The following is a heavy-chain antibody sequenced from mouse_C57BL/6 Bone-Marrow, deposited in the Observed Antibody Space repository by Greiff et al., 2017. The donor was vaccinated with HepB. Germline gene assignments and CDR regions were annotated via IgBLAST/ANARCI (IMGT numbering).Heavy chain of an antibody. CDR1: GYTFTDYY. Sequence: EVQLQQSGPELVKPGASVKISCKASGYTFTDYYMNWVKQSHGKSLEWIGDINPNNGGTSYNQKFKGKATLTVDKSSSTAYMELRSLTSEDSAVYYCARYSSGWAYWGQGTLVTVSA. J-gene: IGHJ3*01. CDR3: ARYSSGWAY. V-gene: IGHV1-26*01. D-gene: IGHD3-2*02. CDR2: INPNNGGT.